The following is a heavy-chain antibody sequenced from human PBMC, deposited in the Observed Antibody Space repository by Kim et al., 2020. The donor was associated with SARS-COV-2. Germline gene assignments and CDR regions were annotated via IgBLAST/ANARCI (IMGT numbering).Heavy chain of an antibody. V-gene: IGHV3-23*01. D-gene: IGHD3-3*02. Sequence: TYYAASVKGRLPISTDTSKNTLDLQMNSLSAEDTAIYYCAKSFSTTYFDRWGQGTLVTVSS. J-gene: IGHJ4*02. CDR3: AKSFSTTYFDR. CDR2: T.